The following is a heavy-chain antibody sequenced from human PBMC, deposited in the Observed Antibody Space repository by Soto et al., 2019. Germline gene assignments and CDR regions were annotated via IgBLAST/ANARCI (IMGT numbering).Heavy chain of an antibody. CDR2: IKQDGSEK. D-gene: IGHD3-3*01. V-gene: IGHV3-7*05. J-gene: IGHJ4*02. CDR3: ASATIFGVVDTAYYFDY. Sequence: EVQLVESGGGLVQPGGSLRLSCAASGFTFSSYWMSWVRQAPGKGLEWVANIKQDGSEKYYVDSVKGRFTISRDNAKNSLYLQMNSLRAEDTAVYYCASATIFGVVDTAYYFDYWGQGTLVTVSS. CDR1: GFTFSSYW.